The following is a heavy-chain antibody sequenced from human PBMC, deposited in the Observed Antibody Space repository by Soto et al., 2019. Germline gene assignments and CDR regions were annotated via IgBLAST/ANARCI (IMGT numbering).Heavy chain of an antibody. J-gene: IGHJ5*02. CDR2: ISTYNGTT. CDR3: ARYYYDDSGYDNWCDP. CDR1: GYTFGNYG. Sequence: ASVKVSCKASGYTFGNYGISWVRQAPGQELEWMGWISTYNGTTDYAQKFQGRVTLTTDISTSTAYMEVRSLRSDDTAVYYCARYYYDDSGYDNWCDPWGQGTLVTVSS. D-gene: IGHD3-22*01. V-gene: IGHV1-18*01.